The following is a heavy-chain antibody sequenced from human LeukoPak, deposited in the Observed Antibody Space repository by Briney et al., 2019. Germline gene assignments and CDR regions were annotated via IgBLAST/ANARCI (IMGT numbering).Heavy chain of an antibody. V-gene: IGHV3-48*01. CDR3: AGQSGASDY. CDR1: GFTFSSYN. J-gene: IGHJ4*02. D-gene: IGHD1-26*01. CDR2: ISSSSSTI. Sequence: GGSLRLSCAASGFTFSSYNMNWARQAPGKGLEWVSYISSSSSTIYYADSVKGRFTISRDNAKNSLYLQMNSLRAEDTAVYYCAGQSGASDYWGQGTLVTVSS.